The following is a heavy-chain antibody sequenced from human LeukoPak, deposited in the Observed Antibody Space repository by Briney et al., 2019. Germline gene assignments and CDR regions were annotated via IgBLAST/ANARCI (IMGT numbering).Heavy chain of an antibody. Sequence: SGPTLVNPTQTLTLTCTFSGFTLSTSGVGVGWIRQPPGKALEWLALIYWDDDKRYSPSLKSRLTITKDTSKNQVVLTMTNMDPVDTATYYCAHGHYGPTTGGAFDIWGQGTMVTVSS. CDR2: IYWDDDK. J-gene: IGHJ3*02. CDR3: AHGHYGPTTGGAFDI. V-gene: IGHV2-5*02. CDR1: GFTLSTSGVG. D-gene: IGHD4-17*01.